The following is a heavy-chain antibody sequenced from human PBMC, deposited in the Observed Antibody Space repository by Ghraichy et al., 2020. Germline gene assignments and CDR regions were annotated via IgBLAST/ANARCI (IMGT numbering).Heavy chain of an antibody. V-gene: IGHV3-48*03. CDR1: GFSFSSYE. CDR2: ISGSGRSI. CDR3: ARDNGDSFAFDI. J-gene: IGHJ3*02. Sequence: GGSLRLSCAASGFSFSSYEMNWVRQAPGKGLEWVSYISGSGRSIYYSDSVKGRLTISRDNAKNSLYLQMNSLRPEDTAVYYCARDNGDSFAFDIWGQGTMVTVSS. D-gene: IGHD4-17*01.